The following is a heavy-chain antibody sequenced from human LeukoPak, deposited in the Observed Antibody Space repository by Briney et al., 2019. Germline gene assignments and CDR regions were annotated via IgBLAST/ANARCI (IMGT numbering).Heavy chain of an antibody. V-gene: IGHV3-74*01. CDR2: INSDGSST. D-gene: IGHD1-26*01. CDR3: VRDRGYSGSYYDY. CDR1: GFTFSSYW. Sequence: GGSLRLSCAASGFTFSSYWMHWVRQAPGKGLVWVSRINSDGSSTSYADSVKGRFTISRDNAKNTLYLQMNSLRAEDTAGYYCVRDRGYSGSYYDYWGQGTLVTVSS. J-gene: IGHJ4*02.